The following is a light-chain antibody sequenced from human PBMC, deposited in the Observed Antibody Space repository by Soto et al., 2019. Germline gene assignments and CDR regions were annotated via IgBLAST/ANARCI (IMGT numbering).Light chain of an antibody. V-gene: IGKV3-20*01. CDR1: QSVTSNY. J-gene: IGKJ2*01. CDR3: KQYGTSPFS. Sequence: EIVLTQSPGTLSLSPGERATRSCRASQSVTSNYLAWYQQKPGQAPRLLICDASSRATGIPDRFSGSGSGTDFTLTIARLEPEDFAVYYCKQYGTSPFSFGQGTKLEIK. CDR2: DAS.